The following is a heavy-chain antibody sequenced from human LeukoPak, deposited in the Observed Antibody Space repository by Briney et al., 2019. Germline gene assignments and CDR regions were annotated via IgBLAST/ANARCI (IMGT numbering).Heavy chain of an antibody. V-gene: IGHV1-2*02. J-gene: IGHJ4*02. CDR3: ARLDITIIPY. D-gene: IGHD3-22*01. CDR1: VYTFTGYY. Sequence: ASVKVSCKASVYTFTGYYMHWVRLAPGQGLEWLGWINPNSGGTNYAQKFQGRITMTRDTSITTAYMELSNLTSDDTAVYYCARLDITIIPYWGQGTLVTVSS. CDR2: INPNSGGT.